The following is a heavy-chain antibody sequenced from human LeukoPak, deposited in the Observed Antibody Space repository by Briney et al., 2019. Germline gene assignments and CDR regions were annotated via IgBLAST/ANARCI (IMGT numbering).Heavy chain of an antibody. CDR2: IKPEGSDT. J-gene: IGHJ4*02. Sequence: GGSLRLSCAASGFTFSTHWMNWVRQAPGGGLEWLANIKPEGSDTYYVDSVKGRFTISRDNAKNLVYLQINSLRTEDTAVYYCSGRSGFSSIYWGQGTLVKVSS. CDR1: GFTFSTHW. V-gene: IGHV3-7*01. D-gene: IGHD6-19*01. CDR3: SGRSGFSSIY.